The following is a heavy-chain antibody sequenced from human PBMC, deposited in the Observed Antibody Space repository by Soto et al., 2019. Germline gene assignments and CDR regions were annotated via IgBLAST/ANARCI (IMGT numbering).Heavy chain of an antibody. CDR3: AKESTNLNYYDFRKV. CDR1: GFTFSSYA. CDR2: ISGSGGST. Sequence: GGSLRLSCAACGFTFSSYAMSWVPQAPGKGLEWVSAISGSGGSTYYADSVKGRFTISRDNSKNTLYLQMNSLRAEDTAVYYCAKESTNLNYYDFRKVWDKETTGTVSS. V-gene: IGHV3-23*01. J-gene: IGHJ6*04. D-gene: IGHD3-3*01.